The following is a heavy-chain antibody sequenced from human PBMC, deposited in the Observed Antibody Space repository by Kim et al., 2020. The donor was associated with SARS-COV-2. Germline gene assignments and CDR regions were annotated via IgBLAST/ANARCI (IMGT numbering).Heavy chain of an antibody. J-gene: IGHJ4*02. V-gene: IGHV1-24*01. Sequence: IDAQKFQGRVTMTEDTSTDTAYMELSSLRSEDTAVYYCATGVSSWQGLAYWGQGTLVTVSS. CDR3: ATGVSSWQGLAY. D-gene: IGHD6-13*01.